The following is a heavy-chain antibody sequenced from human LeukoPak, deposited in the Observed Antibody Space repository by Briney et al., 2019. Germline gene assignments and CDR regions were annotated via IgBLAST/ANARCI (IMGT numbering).Heavy chain of an antibody. Sequence: TSETLSLTCAVYGGSFSGYYWSWIRQPPGKGLEWIGEINHSGSTNYNPSLKSRVTISVDTSKNQFSLELSSVTAADTAVYYCARHHGLVRPRVYYYYMDVWGKGTTVTISS. CDR2: INHSGST. J-gene: IGHJ6*03. CDR3: ARHHGLVRPRVYYYYMDV. D-gene: IGHD6-6*01. CDR1: GGSFSGYY. V-gene: IGHV4-34*01.